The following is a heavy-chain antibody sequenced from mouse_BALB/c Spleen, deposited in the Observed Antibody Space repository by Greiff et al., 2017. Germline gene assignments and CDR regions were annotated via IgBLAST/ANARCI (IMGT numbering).Heavy chain of an antibody. CDR3: NANDYFDY. J-gene: IGHJ2*01. CDR1: GFNIKDYY. V-gene: IGHV14-4*02. CDR2: IDPENGDT. Sequence: EVQLQQSGAELVRSGASVKLSCTASGFNIKDYYMHWVKQRPEQGLEWIGWIDPENGDTEYAPKFQGKATMTADTSSNTAYLQLSSLTSEDTAVYYCNANDYFDYWGQGTTLTVSS.